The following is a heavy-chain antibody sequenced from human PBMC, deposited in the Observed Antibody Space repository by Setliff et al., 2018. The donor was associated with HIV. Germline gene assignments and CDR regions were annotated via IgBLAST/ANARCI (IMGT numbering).Heavy chain of an antibody. J-gene: IGHJ4*02. V-gene: IGHV4-31*11. CDR1: DASFSSGSYY. CDR2: IFHSGSN. CDR3: ARSYSGPGYAYFDY. Sequence: SETLSLTCAVSDASFSSGSYYWSWIRQRPGKGLEWIGYIFHSGSNSSNPSLNSRITISIDTSKNQFSLKLRSVTAADTAVYYCARSYSGPGYAYFDYWGQGTLVTGSS. D-gene: IGHD3-16*01.